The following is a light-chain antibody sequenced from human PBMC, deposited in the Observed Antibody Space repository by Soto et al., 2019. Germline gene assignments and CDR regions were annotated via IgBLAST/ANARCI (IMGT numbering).Light chain of an antibody. CDR1: QGIANY. CDR2: AAS. J-gene: IGKJ1*01. V-gene: IGKV1-27*01. CDR3: QKYNSGPRT. Sequence: DIQMTQSPSSLSASVGDRVTITCRASQGIANYLAWYQQKPGKVPKLLIYAASTLQSGVPSRFSGSGSGSDFTLTLSSLLPEDVATYYCQKYNSGPRTVGQGPKVDIK.